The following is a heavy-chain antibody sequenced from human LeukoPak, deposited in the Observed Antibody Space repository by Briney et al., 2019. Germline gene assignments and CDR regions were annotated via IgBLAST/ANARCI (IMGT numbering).Heavy chain of an antibody. CDR3: ARVVGLTGYSSSWYSGYYYYMDV. CDR2: IIPIFGTT. V-gene: IGHV1-69*06. CDR1: GGTFSSYA. D-gene: IGHD6-13*01. J-gene: IGHJ6*03. Sequence: EASVKVSCKASGGTFSSYAISWVRQAPGQGLEWMGGIIPIFGTTNYAQKLQDRVTITADKSTSTAYIELSSLRSEDTAVYYCARVVGLTGYSSSWYSGYYYYMDVWGKGTTVTVSS.